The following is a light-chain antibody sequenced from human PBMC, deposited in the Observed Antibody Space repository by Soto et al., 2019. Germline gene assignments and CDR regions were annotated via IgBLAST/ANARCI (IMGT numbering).Light chain of an antibody. J-gene: IGKJ4*01. CDR1: LRVTSY. CDR2: DIS. Sequence: EIMMSQSPSTLSVSPGERATLSCRASLRVTSYLAWYQQKPGQAPRLLIYDISNRATGIPARFSGSGSGTDFTLTISRLEPEDFAVYYCHQRGTFGGGTKVDI. V-gene: IGKV3-11*01. CDR3: HQRGT.